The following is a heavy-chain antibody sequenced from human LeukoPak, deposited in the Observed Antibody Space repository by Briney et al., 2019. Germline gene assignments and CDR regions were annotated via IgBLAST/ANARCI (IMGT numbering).Heavy chain of an antibody. CDR1: GFTFSSYA. J-gene: IGHJ4*02. Sequence: GGSLRLSCAASGFTFSSYAMSWVRQAPGKGLEWVSAISGSGGSTYYADSVKGRSTISRDNSRDTLYMQINSLRVEDTAVYHCAKGSTTSRPYYFDYWGQGALVTVSA. CDR2: ISGSGGST. D-gene: IGHD1-1*01. V-gene: IGHV3-23*01. CDR3: AKGSTTSRPYYFDY.